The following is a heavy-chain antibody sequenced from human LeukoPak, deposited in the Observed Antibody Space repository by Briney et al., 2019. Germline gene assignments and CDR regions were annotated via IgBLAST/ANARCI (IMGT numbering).Heavy chain of an antibody. D-gene: IGHD3-10*01. CDR3: ARGTSYYASGSYLDFDY. Sequence: GASVKVSCKASGYTFANYEIHWVRQATGQGLEWMAWVNPNSGNTNYAQKFQGRVTVTRNTFISTAYMELGSLGFEDTAVYYCARGTSYYASGSYLDFDYWGQGTLVTVSS. CDR1: GYTFANYE. CDR2: VNPNSGNT. V-gene: IGHV1-8*03. J-gene: IGHJ4*02.